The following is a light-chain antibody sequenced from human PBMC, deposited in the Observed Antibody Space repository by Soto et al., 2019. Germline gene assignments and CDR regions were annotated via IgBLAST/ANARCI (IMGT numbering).Light chain of an antibody. CDR2: EVT. CDR3: SSYAGSNNYVI. CDR1: SRDVGAYNH. J-gene: IGLJ2*01. V-gene: IGLV2-8*01. Sequence: QSALTQPPSASGSPGQSVTISCIGTSRDVGAYNHVSWYEQRPGKAPKLMIYEVTKRPSGVPDRFSGAKSGNTASLTVSGLQAEDEADYYCSSYAGSNNYVIFGGGTKPPS.